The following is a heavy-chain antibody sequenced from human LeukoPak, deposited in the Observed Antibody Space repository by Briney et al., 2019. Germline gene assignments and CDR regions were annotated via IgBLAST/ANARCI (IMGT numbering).Heavy chain of an antibody. V-gene: IGHV3-23*01. Sequence: GGSLRLSCAASGFTFSDYAMSWVRQAPGKGPEWVSAITGGGRTYYADSVKGRFTISRDSSKNTLYLQMNSLRAEDTAVYYCARHAPTSSAFDYWGQGTLVTVSS. CDR2: ITGGGRT. D-gene: IGHD6-19*01. CDR1: GFTFSDYA. CDR3: ARHAPTSSAFDY. J-gene: IGHJ4*02.